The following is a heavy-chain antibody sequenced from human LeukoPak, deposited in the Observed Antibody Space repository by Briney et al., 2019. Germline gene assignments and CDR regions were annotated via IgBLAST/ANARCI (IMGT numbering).Heavy chain of an antibody. Sequence: SGGSLRLSCAASEFTFSSYAMTWVRQAPGKGREGVLAISGSGGSTYYADSVKSRFTISRDNSKNTLYLQMNSLRAEDTAVYYCAKDQVELEGGVDYWGQGTLVTVSS. J-gene: IGHJ4*02. D-gene: IGHD1-7*01. CDR2: ISGSGGST. V-gene: IGHV3-23*01. CDR1: EFTFSSYA. CDR3: AKDQVELEGGVDY.